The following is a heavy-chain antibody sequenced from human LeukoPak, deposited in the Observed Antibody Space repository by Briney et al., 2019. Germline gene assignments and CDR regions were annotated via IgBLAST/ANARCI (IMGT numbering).Heavy chain of an antibody. J-gene: IGHJ4*02. CDR2: IYYSGST. D-gene: IGHD6-19*01. CDR3: ARGSRGWQLSPDYFDY. Sequence: PSETLSLTCTVSGGSISSSSYYWGWIRQPPGNGLEWIGYIYYSGSTNYNPSLKSRVTISVDTSKNQFSLKLSSVTAADTAVYYCARGSRGWQLSPDYFDYWGQGTLVTVSS. CDR1: GGSISSSSYY. V-gene: IGHV4-61*05.